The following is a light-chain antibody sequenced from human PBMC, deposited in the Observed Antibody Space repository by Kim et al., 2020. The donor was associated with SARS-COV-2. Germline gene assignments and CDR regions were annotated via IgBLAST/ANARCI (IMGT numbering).Light chain of an antibody. CDR1: QSIRGY. CDR2: DAS. V-gene: IGKV3-11*01. J-gene: IGKJ4*01. Sequence: SLSPGERATLSCRASQSIRGYLAWYQQKPGQAPRLLIYDASNRATGIPGRFSGSGSGTDFTLTISSLEPEDFAVYYCQQCGSWPLTFGGGTKVEI. CDR3: QQCGSWPLT.